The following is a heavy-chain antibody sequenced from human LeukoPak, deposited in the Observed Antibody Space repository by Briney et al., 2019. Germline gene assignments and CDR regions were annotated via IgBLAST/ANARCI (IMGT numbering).Heavy chain of an antibody. CDR2: IWYDGSNK. Sequence: PGGSLRLSCAASGFTFSSFVMHWVRQAPGKGLEWVAVIWYDGSNKYYADSVQGRFTISRDKSNNTLYLQMNSLRVEDTAVYYCARALYDSSAYSDYWGQGTLVTVSS. J-gene: IGHJ4*02. V-gene: IGHV3-33*01. D-gene: IGHD3-22*01. CDR1: GFTFSSFV. CDR3: ARALYDSSAYSDY.